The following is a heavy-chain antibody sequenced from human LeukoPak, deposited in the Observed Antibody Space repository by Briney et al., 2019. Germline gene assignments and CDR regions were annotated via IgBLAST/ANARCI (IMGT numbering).Heavy chain of an antibody. CDR3: ARALGDYYYDSSGYYLVY. D-gene: IGHD3-22*01. Sequence: GGSLRLSCAASGFTVSSNYMSWVRQAPGKGLEWVSVIYSGGSTYYADSVKGRFTISTDNSKNTLYLQMNSLRAEDTAVYYCARALGDYYYDSSGYYLVYWGQGTLVTVSS. V-gene: IGHV3-53*01. CDR2: IYSGGST. CDR1: GFTVSSNY. J-gene: IGHJ4*02.